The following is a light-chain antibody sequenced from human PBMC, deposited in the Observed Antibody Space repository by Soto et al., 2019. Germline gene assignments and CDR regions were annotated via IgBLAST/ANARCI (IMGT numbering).Light chain of an antibody. CDR1: SGDVGSYKF. CDR3: CSYAGSRTSLYV. J-gene: IGLJ1*01. V-gene: IGLV2-23*02. CDR2: EVS. Sequence: QSALTQPASVSGSPGQSITIFCTGTSGDVGSYKFVSWYQQHPGKDPKLIIYEVSKRPSGVSNRFSGSKSGNTASLTVSGLQSEDEADYYCCSYAGSRTSLYVFGTGTKLTVL.